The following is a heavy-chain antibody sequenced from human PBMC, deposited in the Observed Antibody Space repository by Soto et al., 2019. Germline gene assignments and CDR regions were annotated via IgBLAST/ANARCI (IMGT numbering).Heavy chain of an antibody. D-gene: IGHD2-2*01. CDR1: GGSISISSGYY. V-gene: IGHV4-39*07. J-gene: IGHJ6*02. Sequence: SETLSLTCTVSGGSISISSGYYWGWIRQPPGKGLEWIGEIYHSGRTNYNPSLKSRVTISVDTSKNQFSLKLSSVTAADTAVYYCARDRYCSSTSCFDYTRMDVWGQGTTVTSP. CDR3: ARDRYCSSTSCFDYTRMDV. CDR2: IYHSGRT.